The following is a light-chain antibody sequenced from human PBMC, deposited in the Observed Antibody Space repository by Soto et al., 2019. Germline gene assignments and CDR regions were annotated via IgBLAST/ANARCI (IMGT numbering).Light chain of an antibody. Sequence: QSALTQPRSASGTPGQRVTISCSGSSSNIGSNTVNWYQQLPGTAPKLLIYSNNQRPSGVPDRFSGSKSGTSASLAISGLQSEDEADYYCAAWDDSLNGQVVFGGGTKVTVL. J-gene: IGLJ2*01. CDR1: SSNIGSNT. CDR2: SNN. CDR3: AAWDDSLNGQVV. V-gene: IGLV1-44*01.